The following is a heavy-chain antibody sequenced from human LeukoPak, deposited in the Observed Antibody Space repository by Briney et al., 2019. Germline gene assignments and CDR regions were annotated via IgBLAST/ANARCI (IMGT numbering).Heavy chain of an antibody. CDR2: INWNGGST. V-gene: IGHV3-20*04. Sequence: PGGSLRLSCAASGFTVSSNYMSWVRQAPGKGLEWVSGINWNGGSTGYADSVKGRFTISRDNAKNSLYLQMNSLRAEDTALYYCASIREGYSYGFVYYYYYMDVWGKGTTVTVSS. D-gene: IGHD5-18*01. CDR3: ASIREGYSYGFVYYYYYMDV. J-gene: IGHJ6*03. CDR1: GFTVSSNY.